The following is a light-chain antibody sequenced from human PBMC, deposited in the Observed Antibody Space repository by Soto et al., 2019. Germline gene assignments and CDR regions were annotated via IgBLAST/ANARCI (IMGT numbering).Light chain of an antibody. CDR2: DNN. V-gene: IGLV1-51*01. CDR1: TSNIEGNY. Sequence: QSVLTQPPSVSAAPGQNVTISCSGTTSNIEGNYVSWYQQLPGSAPKLLIYDNNKRPSGIPDRFSGSKSGTSASLGITGLQTGDEADYHCGTWDSSLSVVVFGGGTKLTVL. CDR3: GTWDSSLSVVV. J-gene: IGLJ2*01.